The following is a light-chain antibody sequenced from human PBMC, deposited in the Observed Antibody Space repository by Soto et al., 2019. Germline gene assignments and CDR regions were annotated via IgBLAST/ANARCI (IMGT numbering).Light chain of an antibody. CDR3: QQANSLPLT. V-gene: IGKV1D-12*01. CDR2: AAS. J-gene: IGKJ4*01. Sequence: DLQMTQSPSSVSASVGDRVTISCRASQGVSIWLAWYQQRPGKAPRLLIYAASSLQSGVPPRFSGSGSGTDFTLTISSLQPEDFATYYCQQANSLPLTFGGGTKVEIK. CDR1: QGVSIW.